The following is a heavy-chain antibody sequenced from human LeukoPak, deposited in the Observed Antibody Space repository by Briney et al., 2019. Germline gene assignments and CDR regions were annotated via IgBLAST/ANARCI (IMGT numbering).Heavy chain of an antibody. Sequence: GGSLRLSCAASGSTFSSYWMSWVRQAPGKGLEWVANIKQDGSEKYYVDSVKGRFTISRDNAKNSLHLQMNGLRAEHTAVYYCARGMDIVVVPAAIPSRPIDYWGQGTLVTVSS. CDR3: ARGMDIVVVPAAIPSRPIDY. CDR2: IKQDGSEK. CDR1: GSTFSSYW. D-gene: IGHD2-2*02. V-gene: IGHV3-7*01. J-gene: IGHJ4*02.